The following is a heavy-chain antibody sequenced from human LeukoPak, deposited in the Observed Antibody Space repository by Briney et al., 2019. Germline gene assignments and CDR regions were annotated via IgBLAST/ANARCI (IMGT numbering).Heavy chain of an antibody. J-gene: IGHJ6*02. D-gene: IGHD3-10*01. Sequence: PGGSLRLSCAASGFIFSNFAMSWVRQAPGKGLEWVSGISPSSDYTYYADSVKGRFTISRDNSKNTLYLQMSTLRAEDTAIYYCANPPLLFLAESYGMDVWGPGTTVTASS. CDR3: ANPPLLFLAESYGMDV. V-gene: IGHV3-23*01. CDR2: ISPSSDYT. CDR1: GFIFSNFA.